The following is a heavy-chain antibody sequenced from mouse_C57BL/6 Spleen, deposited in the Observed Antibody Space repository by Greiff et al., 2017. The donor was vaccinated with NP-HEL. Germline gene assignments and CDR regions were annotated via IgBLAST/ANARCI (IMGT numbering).Heavy chain of an antibody. Sequence: QVQLKESGAELVKPGASVKISCKASGYAFSSYWMNWVKQRPGKGLEWIGQIYPGDGDTNYNGKFQGKATLTADKSSSTAYMQLSSLTSEDSAVYCCARGRDSNSMDYWGQGTSVTVSS. CDR3: ARGRDSNSMDY. D-gene: IGHD2-5*01. V-gene: IGHV1-80*01. J-gene: IGHJ4*01. CDR2: IYPGDGDT. CDR1: GYAFSSYW.